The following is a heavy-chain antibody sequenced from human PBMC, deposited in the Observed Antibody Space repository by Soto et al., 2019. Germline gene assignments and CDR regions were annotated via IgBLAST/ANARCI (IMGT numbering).Heavy chain of an antibody. V-gene: IGHV1-69*06. CDR2: LIPLFGTT. Sequence: QVQLVQSGAEVKKPGSSVKVSCEASGGTFSGHAISWVRQAPGQGPEWMGGLIPLFGTTQHAQNFQDRLTITADKSTSTAYMELTSLRFEDTAIYYCARGPKWGYRFDSCGQGTLVTVSS. D-gene: IGHD7-27*01. CDR1: GGTFSGHA. CDR3: ARGPKWGYRFDS. J-gene: IGHJ4*02.